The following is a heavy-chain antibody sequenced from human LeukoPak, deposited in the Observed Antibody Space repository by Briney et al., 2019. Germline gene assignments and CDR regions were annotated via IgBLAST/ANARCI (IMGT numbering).Heavy chain of an antibody. V-gene: IGHV3-30*18. Sequence: GGSLRLSCAASGFTFSGYGMHWVRQAPGKGLEWVAVISNDGRVRKSADSVKGRLTISRDNSKKTLYLEMNSLRVEDTAIYYCAKDRGIAKSLFYYGMDAWGQGTTVSVS. CDR3: AKDRGIAKSLFYYGMDA. CDR2: ISNDGRVR. CDR1: GFTFSGYG. J-gene: IGHJ6*02. D-gene: IGHD3-10*01.